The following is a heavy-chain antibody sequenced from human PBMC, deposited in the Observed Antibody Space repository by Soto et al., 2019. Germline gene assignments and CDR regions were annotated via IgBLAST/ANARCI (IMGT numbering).Heavy chain of an antibody. J-gene: IGHJ4*02. CDR2: ISSSSSTI. Sequence: GGSLRLSCAASGFTFSSYSMNWVRQAPGKGLEWVSYISSSSSTIYYADSVKGRFTITRDNAKNPLYLQMKSLRAEDKAVDYCARTVGSIQNSNFDDWGQGTPVTVSS. CDR1: GFTFSSYS. D-gene: IGHD4-4*01. CDR3: ARTVGSIQNSNFDD. V-gene: IGHV3-48*04.